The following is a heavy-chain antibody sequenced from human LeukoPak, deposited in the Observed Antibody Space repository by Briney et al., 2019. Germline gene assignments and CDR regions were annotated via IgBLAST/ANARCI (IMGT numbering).Heavy chain of an antibody. CDR1: GFTFSNYW. CDR2: INSDGSST. Sequence: GGSLRLSCAASGFTFSNYWMHWVRQAPGKGLVWVSRINSDGSSTTYADSVKGRFTTSRDNGQNTLYLHMNSLRAEDTAVYYCAREGRGYSYAFEYWGQGTLVTVSS. D-gene: IGHD5-18*01. CDR3: AREGRGYSYAFEY. J-gene: IGHJ4*02. V-gene: IGHV3-74*01.